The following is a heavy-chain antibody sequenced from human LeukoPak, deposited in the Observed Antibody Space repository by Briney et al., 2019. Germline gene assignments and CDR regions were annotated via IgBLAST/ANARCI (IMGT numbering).Heavy chain of an antibody. CDR3: ARGWTDLYYFDY. CDR1: GFTFDDYG. J-gene: IGHJ4*02. CDR2: INWNGVSS. V-gene: IGHV3-20*04. Sequence: PGGSLRLSCAASGFTFDDYGMNWVRQAPGKGLEWVSTINWNGVSSGYADSVKGRFTISRDNAKDSMYLQMNSLRVEDTAWYYCARGWTDLYYFDYWGQGTLATVSS. D-gene: IGHD1-1*01.